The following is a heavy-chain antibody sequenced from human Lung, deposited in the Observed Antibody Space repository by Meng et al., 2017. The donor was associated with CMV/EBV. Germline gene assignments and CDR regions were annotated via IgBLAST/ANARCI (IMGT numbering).Heavy chain of an antibody. V-gene: IGHV3-30*02. J-gene: IGHJ4*02. Sequence: GGSXRLXCAASGFIFSSYGMHWVRQAPGKWLEWVAFIRYDGTNKFYTDSVKGRFTISRDNSNNTLYLQMNSLRAEDTAVYYCAKDPMSYLGFDDWGQGTLVTVSS. CDR2: IRYDGTNK. CDR3: AKDPMSYLGFDD. CDR1: GFIFSSYG. D-gene: IGHD1-26*01.